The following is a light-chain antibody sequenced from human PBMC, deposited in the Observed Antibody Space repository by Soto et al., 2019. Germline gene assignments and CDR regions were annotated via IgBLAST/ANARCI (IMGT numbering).Light chain of an antibody. Sequence: DIPMTQSPSTLSASVGDRVTITCRASQSISSWLAWYQQKPGKAPKLLIYQASSLESGAPSRFSGSGSGTEFTLTISSLQPDDFATYYCQQYNFFSYTFGQGTKLEIK. CDR3: QQYNFFSYT. V-gene: IGKV1-5*03. CDR2: QAS. CDR1: QSISSW. J-gene: IGKJ2*01.